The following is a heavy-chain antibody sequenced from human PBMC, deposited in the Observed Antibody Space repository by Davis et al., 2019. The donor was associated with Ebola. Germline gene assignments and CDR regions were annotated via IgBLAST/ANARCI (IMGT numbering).Heavy chain of an antibody. CDR2: IITIFDTV. D-gene: IGHD5-24*01. V-gene: IGHV1-69*13. J-gene: IGHJ4*02. CDR3: AAYVRWLRLPSFDY. Sequence: AASVKVSCKASGYTFTSYYMHWVRQAPGQGLEWMGGIITIFDTVKYTQKFQGRVTITADESTSTAYMELSSLRSEDTAVYYCAAYVRWLRLPSFDYWGQGTLVTVSS. CDR1: GYTFTSYY.